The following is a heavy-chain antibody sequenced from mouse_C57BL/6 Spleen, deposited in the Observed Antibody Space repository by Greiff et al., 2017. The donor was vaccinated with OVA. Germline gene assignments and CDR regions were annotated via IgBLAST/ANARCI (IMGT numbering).Heavy chain of an antibody. J-gene: IGHJ4*01. CDR1: GYTFTSYW. Sequence: QVHVKQPGAELVKPGASVKLSCKASGYTFTSYWMHWVKQRPAQGLEWIGMIHPNSGSTNYNEKFKSKATLTVDKSSSTAYMQLSSLTSADSAVYDCAVYCGNSGAMDYWGQGTSVTVSA. V-gene: IGHV1-64*01. CDR3: AVYCGNSGAMDY. D-gene: IGHD2-1*01. CDR2: IHPNSGST.